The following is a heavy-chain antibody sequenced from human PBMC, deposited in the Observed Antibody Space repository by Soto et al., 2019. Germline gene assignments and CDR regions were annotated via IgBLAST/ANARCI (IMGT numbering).Heavy chain of an antibody. V-gene: IGHV1-24*01. Sequence: ASVKVSCKVSGYTLTELSMHWVRQAPGKGLEWMGGFDPEDGETIYAQKFQGRVTMTEDTSTDTAYMELSSLRSEDTAVYYCATEIAARPYNWFDPWGQGTLVTVSS. CDR3: ATEIAARPYNWFDP. CDR2: FDPEDGET. CDR1: GYTLTELS. J-gene: IGHJ5*02. D-gene: IGHD6-6*01.